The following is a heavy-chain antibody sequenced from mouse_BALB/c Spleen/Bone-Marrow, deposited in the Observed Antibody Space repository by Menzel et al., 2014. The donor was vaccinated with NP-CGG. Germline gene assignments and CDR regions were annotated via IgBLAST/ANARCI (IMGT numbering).Heavy chain of an antibody. D-gene: IGHD2-4*01. J-gene: IGHJ1*01. CDR1: GFNIKDTY. CDR3: ATMITVWYIDG. V-gene: IGHV14-3*02. Sequence: VQLQQCGAELVKPGASVKLSSTASGFNIKDTYMHWVKQRPEQGLEWIGRIDPANGNTKYDPKFQGKAPITADTSSNTAYLQLSSLTSEDTAVYYCATMITVWYIDGWGAGTTVTPSS. CDR2: IDPANGNT.